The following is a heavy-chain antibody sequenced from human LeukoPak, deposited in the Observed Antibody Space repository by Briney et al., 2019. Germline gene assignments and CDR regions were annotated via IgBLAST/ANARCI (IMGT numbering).Heavy chain of an antibody. CDR1: GGTFSGYA. J-gene: IGHJ4*02. V-gene: IGHV1-69*13. CDR2: IIPIFGTA. Sequence: SVKVSCKASGGTFSGYAISWVRQAPGQGLEWMGGIIPIFGTANYAQKFQGRVTITADESTSTAYMELSSLRSEDTAVYYCARDSAYDSSGYYSETPKYFDYWGQGTLVTVSS. CDR3: ARDSAYDSSGYYSETPKYFDY. D-gene: IGHD3-22*01.